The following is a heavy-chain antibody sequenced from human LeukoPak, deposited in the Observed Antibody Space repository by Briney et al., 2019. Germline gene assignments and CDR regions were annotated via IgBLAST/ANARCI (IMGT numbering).Heavy chain of an antibody. CDR2: ISAYNGNT. CDR3: AILKTNYYGMDV. V-gene: IGHV1-18*01. J-gene: IGHJ6*02. Sequence: ASVKVSCKASGYTFTIYGISWVRQAPGQGLGWMGWISAYNGNTNYEQKLQGRVTMTTDTSTSTAYMELRSLRSDDTAVYYCAILKTNYYGMDVWGQGTTVTVSS. CDR1: GYTFTIYG.